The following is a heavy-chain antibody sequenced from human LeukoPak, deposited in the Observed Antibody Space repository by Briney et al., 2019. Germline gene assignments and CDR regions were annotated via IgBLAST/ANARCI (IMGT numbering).Heavy chain of an antibody. D-gene: IGHD2-2*01. Sequence: SQTLSLTCTVSGGSISSGSYYWSWIRQPAGEGLEWIGRIYTSGSTNYNPSLKSRVTVSVDTSKNQFSLKLSSVTAADTAVYYCARAQSRYCSSDSCFLNWFDPWGQGTLVTVSS. CDR1: GGSISSGSYY. CDR3: ARAQSRYCSSDSCFLNWFDP. V-gene: IGHV4-61*02. J-gene: IGHJ5*02. CDR2: IYTSGST.